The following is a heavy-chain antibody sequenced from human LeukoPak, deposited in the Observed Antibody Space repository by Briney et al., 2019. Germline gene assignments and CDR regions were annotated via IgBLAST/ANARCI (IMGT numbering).Heavy chain of an antibody. CDR1: GYSISSGYY. Sequence: SETLSLTCTVSGYSISSGYYWGWIRQPPGKGLEWIGSIYHSGSTYYNPSLKSRVTISVDTSKNQFSLKLSSVTAADTAVYYCARDPNCGGDCYTDYWGQGTLVTVSS. V-gene: IGHV4-38-2*02. CDR3: ARDPNCGGDCYTDY. J-gene: IGHJ4*02. CDR2: IYHSGST. D-gene: IGHD2-21*02.